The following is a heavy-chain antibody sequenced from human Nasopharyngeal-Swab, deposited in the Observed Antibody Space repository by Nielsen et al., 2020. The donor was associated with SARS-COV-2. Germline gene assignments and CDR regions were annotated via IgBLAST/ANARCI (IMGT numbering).Heavy chain of an antibody. D-gene: IGHD2-8*01. Sequence: GGSLRLSCKGSGYSFTSYWIGWVRQMPGKGLEWMGIIYPGDSDTRYSPSFQGQVTSADKSISTAYLQWSSLKASDTAMYYCARLLGRDIVLIGGMDVWGQGTTVTVSS. V-gene: IGHV5-51*01. J-gene: IGHJ6*02. CDR2: IYPGDSDT. CDR3: ARLLGRDIVLIGGMDV. CDR1: GYSFTSYW.